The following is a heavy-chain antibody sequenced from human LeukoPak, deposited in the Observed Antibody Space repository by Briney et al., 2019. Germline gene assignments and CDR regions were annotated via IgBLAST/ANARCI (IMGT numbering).Heavy chain of an antibody. CDR3: ATRSTGVAATFDS. V-gene: IGHV4-59*01. CDR1: GGSFSGYY. J-gene: IGHJ5*01. CDR2: IYYSGNT. D-gene: IGHD2-15*01. Sequence: SETLSLTCAVYGGSFSGYYWSWIRQPPGKGLEWIGYIYYSGNTNYNPSLKSRLTISVDTSKNQFSLKLSSVTAADTAVYYCATRSTGVAATFDSWGQGALVTVSS.